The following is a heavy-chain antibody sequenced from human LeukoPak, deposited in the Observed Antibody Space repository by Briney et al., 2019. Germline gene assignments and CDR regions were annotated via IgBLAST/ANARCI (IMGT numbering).Heavy chain of an antibody. CDR2: IYYSGST. J-gene: IGHJ5*02. CDR1: GGSISSYY. Sequence: SETLSLTCTVSGGSISSYYWSWIRQPPGKGLEWIGYIYYSGSTNYNPSLKSRVTISVDTSKNQFSLKLSSVTAADTAVYYCARQSQLLWFGESRGWFEPWGQGTLVTVSS. D-gene: IGHD3-10*01. V-gene: IGHV4-59*08. CDR3: ARQSQLLWFGESRGWFEP.